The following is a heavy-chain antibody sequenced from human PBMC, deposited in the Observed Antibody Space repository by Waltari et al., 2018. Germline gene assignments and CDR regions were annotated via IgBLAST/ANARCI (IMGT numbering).Heavy chain of an antibody. Sequence: EVQLVESGGGLVKPGGSLRLSCAASGFTFSSYRMNWVRQAPGKGLEWVSSISSSSSYIYYADSVKGRFTISRDNAKNSLYLQMNSLRAEDTAVYYCARDGGSYFFDYWGQGTLVTVSS. CDR3: ARDGGSYFFDY. D-gene: IGHD1-26*01. J-gene: IGHJ4*02. CDR1: GFTFSSYR. CDR2: ISSSSSYI. V-gene: IGHV3-21*01.